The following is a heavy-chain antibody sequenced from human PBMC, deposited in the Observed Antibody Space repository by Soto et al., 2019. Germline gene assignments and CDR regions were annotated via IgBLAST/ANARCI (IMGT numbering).Heavy chain of an antibody. J-gene: IGHJ4*02. V-gene: IGHV4-59*01. Sequence: SETLSLTCTVSGGSISSYYWSWIRQPPGKGLEWIGYIYYSGSTNYNPSLKSRVTISVDTSKNQFSLKLSSVTAADTAVYYCASSRDNWNYPRQWFFDYWGQGTLVTVSS. CDR3: ASSRDNWNYPRQWFFDY. CDR1: GGSISSYY. D-gene: IGHD1-7*01. CDR2: IYYSGST.